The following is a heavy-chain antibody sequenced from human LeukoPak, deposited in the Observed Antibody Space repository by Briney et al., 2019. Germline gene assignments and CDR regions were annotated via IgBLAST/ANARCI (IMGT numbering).Heavy chain of an antibody. CDR2: ITHYNGNT. V-gene: IGHV1-18*01. Sequence: ASETVSCKASGYTLIGYSISWVRQAPGHGLEWMGWITHYNGNTNYVQNFQGRVTMTTDTSTSTAYMALTSMRSDDTAVYYFAREYGANPGRFWYWGQGTLVTASS. CDR1: GYTLIGYS. CDR3: AREYGANPGRFWY. J-gene: IGHJ4*02. D-gene: IGHD4-23*01.